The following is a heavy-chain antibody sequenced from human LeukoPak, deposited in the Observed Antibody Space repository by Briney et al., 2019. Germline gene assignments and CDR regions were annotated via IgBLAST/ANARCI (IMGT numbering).Heavy chain of an antibody. Sequence: GGSLRLSCAATGFTFDRYAMNWVRQAPGKGLEWVSDITGSSSGTYYADSVKGRFTISRDNAKNTLYLQMNSLRAEDTAVYYCARALTKDALDAWGQGTMVTVSS. CDR3: ARALTKDALDA. V-gene: IGHV3-23*01. D-gene: IGHD4-11*01. CDR2: ITGSSSGT. J-gene: IGHJ3*01. CDR1: GFTFDRYA.